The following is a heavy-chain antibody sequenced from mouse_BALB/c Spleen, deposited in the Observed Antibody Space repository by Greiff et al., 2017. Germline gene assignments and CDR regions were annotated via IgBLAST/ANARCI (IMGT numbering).Heavy chain of an antibody. Sequence: VQLQQTGPELVKPGASVKISCKASGYSFTDYIMLWVKQSHGKSLEWIGNINPYYGSTSYNLKFKGKATLTVDKSSSTAYMQLNSLTSEDSAVYYCATAGDLFDYWGQGTTLTVSS. CDR3: ATAGDLFDY. J-gene: IGHJ2*01. V-gene: IGHV1-39*01. CDR1: GYSFTDYI. D-gene: IGHD2-13*01. CDR2: INPYYGST.